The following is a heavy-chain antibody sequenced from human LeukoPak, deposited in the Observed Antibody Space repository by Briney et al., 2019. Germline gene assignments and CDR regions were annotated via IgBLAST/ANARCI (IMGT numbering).Heavy chain of an antibody. CDR1: GGSISSYY. CDR3: AKSNGYGLVDI. Sequence: SETLSLTCTVSGGSISSYYWGWIRQPPGKGLEWIGNIFYSGSTYYSPSLKSRVAISLDTSRNQFSLKLNSVTAADTAVYYCAKSNGYGLVDIWGQGTMVIVS. V-gene: IGHV4-59*12. J-gene: IGHJ3*02. CDR2: IFYSGST. D-gene: IGHD3-10*01.